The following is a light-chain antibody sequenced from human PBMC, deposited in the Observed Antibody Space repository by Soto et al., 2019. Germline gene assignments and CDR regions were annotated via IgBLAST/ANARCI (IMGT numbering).Light chain of an antibody. CDR2: DVS. V-gene: IGLV2-14*01. CDR3: SSYTSSSTRV. J-gene: IGLJ1*01. CDR1: SSDVGGYNY. Sequence: QSALTQPASVSGSPGQSITISCTGTSSDVGGYNYVSWYQQHPGKAPKLMIYDVSNRPSGVSNRFSGSKSGNTASLNISGLQAEDEDDYYCSSYTSSSTRVFGTGTKLTVL.